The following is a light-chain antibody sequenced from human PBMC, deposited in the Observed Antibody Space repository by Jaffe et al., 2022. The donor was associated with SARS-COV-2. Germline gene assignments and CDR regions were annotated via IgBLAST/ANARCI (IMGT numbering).Light chain of an antibody. CDR1: QDISRY. J-gene: IGKJ4*01. Sequence: DIQLTQSPSFLSASVGDTVTITCRASQDISRYLAWYQHKPGKGPKLLIYAASTLRTGVPSRFSGSGSGTDFTLTISSLQPDDFASYYCQDLKSFFLTFGGGTKVEIK. CDR2: AAS. V-gene: IGKV1-9*01. CDR3: QDLKSFFLT.